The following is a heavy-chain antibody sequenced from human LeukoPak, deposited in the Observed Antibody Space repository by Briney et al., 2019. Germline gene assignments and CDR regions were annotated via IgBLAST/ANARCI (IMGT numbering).Heavy chain of an antibody. CDR2: IFTGGHNT. CDR1: GLRLRKHP. Sequence: GGSLSLSCTASGLRLRKHPVIWLRQARGEGVEWLSSIFTGGHNTYSADSGRRQFTISVDNSDNMLYVQMNSLRAEDTDTYYCAKSLHDYYKSWSEFRGFDIWGQGAVVTVSS. V-gene: IGHV3-23*05. D-gene: IGHD3-10*01. CDR3: AKSLHDYYKSWSEFRGFDI. J-gene: IGHJ3*02.